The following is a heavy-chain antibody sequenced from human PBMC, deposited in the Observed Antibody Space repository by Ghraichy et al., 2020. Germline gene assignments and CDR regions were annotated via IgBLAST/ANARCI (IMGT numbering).Heavy chain of an antibody. CDR2: IYWDDDK. D-gene: IGHD3-3*01. V-gene: IGHV2-5*02. Sequence: SGPTLVKPTQTLTLTCTFSGFSLSTSGVGVGWIRQPPGKALEWLALIYWDDDKRYSPSLKSRLTITKDTSKNQVVLTMTNMDPVDTATYYCAHTRGVSYYDFWSGYPSDYFDYWGQGTLVTVSS. J-gene: IGHJ4*02. CDR3: AHTRGVSYYDFWSGYPSDYFDY. CDR1: GFSLSTSGVG.